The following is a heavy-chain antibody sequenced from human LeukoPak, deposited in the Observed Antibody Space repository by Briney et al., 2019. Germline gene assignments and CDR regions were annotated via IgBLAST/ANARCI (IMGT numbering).Heavy chain of an antibody. CDR2: ISGSGGDT. V-gene: IGHV3-23*01. J-gene: IGHJ4*02. D-gene: IGHD6-19*01. Sequence: GGSLRLSCAASGITFSSYAMSWVRRAPGKGLEWVSAISGSGGDTYYADSVKGRFTISRDNSKNTLYLQMNSLRAEDTSVYYCTIRWGQWLVGDYWGQGTLVTVSS. CDR3: TIRWGQWLVGDY. CDR1: GITFSSYA.